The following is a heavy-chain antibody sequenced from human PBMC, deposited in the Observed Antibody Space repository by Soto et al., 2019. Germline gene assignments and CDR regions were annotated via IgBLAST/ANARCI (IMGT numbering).Heavy chain of an antibody. Sequence: HPGGSLRLSCAVSGFTINTNYMSWVRQAPGKGLEWVSVIYSGGSTYYADSVKGRFTISRDISKNTLYLQMNSLRVDDTAVYYCAQHDWFDPWGQGTLVTVSS. J-gene: IGHJ5*02. V-gene: IGHV3-66*04. CDR2: IYSGGST. CDR1: GFTINTNY. CDR3: AQHDWFDP.